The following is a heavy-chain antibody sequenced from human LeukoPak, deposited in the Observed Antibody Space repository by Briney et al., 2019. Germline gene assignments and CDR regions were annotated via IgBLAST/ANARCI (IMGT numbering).Heavy chain of an antibody. D-gene: IGHD2-2*03. V-gene: IGHV4-39*01. Sequence: SETLSLTCTVSGGSISSSSYYWGWIRQPPGKGLEWIGSIYYSGSTYYNPSLKSRVTISVDTSKNQFSLKLSSETAADTAVYYCARRLGYCSSTSCYAFDYWGQGTLVTVSS. J-gene: IGHJ4*02. CDR3: ARRLGYCSSTSCYAFDY. CDR2: IYYSGST. CDR1: GGSISSSSYY.